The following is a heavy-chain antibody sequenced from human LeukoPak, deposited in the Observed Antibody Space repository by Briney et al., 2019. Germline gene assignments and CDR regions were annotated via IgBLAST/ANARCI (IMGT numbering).Heavy chain of an antibody. CDR3: ARTSVLVGYFDY. V-gene: IGHV4-59*01. CDR2: IYYSGST. J-gene: IGHJ4*02. D-gene: IGHD2-8*02. Sequence: SETLSLTCTVSGGSISSYYWSWIRQPPGKGLEWIGYIYYSGSTNYNPSLKSRVTISVDTSKNQFSLELSSVTAADTAVYYCARTSVLVGYFDYWGQGTLVTVSS. CDR1: GGSISSYY.